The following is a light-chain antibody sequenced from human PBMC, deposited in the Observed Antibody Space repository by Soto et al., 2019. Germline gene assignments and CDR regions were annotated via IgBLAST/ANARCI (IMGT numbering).Light chain of an antibody. CDR3: QQYGTSEII. V-gene: IGKV3-20*01. CDR1: QSLANSF. J-gene: IGKJ5*01. CDR2: DTS. Sequence: EFVLPQSPGPLSLSPGERATLSCRASQSLANSFIAWYQQKPGQAPRLLIYDTSSRASGIPDRFSGSGSGTDFTLTISRLETEDFAVFYCQQYGTSEIILGQGTRLEI.